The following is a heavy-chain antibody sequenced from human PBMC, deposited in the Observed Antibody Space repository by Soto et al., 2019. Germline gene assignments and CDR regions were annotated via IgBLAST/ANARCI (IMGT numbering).Heavy chain of an antibody. J-gene: IGHJ4*02. CDR1: GGSFTSNNW. D-gene: IGHD1-7*01. CDR3: ASRDPGTSVDY. Sequence: PSETLSLTCAVSGGSFTSNNWWTWVRQPPGQGLEWIGEIYQTVSTNYNPSLKSRVTISLDKSENQFSLKVTSLTAADTAVYYCASRDPGTSVDYWGQGTLVTVSS. CDR2: IYQTVST. V-gene: IGHV4-4*02.